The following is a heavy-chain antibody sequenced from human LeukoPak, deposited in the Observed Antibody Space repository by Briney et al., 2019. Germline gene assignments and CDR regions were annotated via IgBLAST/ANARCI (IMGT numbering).Heavy chain of an antibody. Sequence: PGGSLRLSCAASGFTFSSYAMGWVCQAPGKGLEWVSAITASGDNTYYADSVKGRLTISRDNSKNPLYLQMNSLRAEDTAVYYCAKGNGYSYGRYYFDYWGQGTLVTVSS. CDR3: AKGNGYSYGRYYFDY. V-gene: IGHV3-23*01. J-gene: IGHJ4*02. D-gene: IGHD5-18*01. CDR2: ITASGDNT. CDR1: GFTFSSYA.